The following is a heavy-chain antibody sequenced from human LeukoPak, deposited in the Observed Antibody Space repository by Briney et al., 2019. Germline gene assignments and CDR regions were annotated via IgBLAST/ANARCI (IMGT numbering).Heavy chain of an antibody. CDR3: ARPRIAAAGYYFDY. CDR1: GGSIRSSSYY. J-gene: IGHJ4*02. V-gene: IGHV4-39*07. CDR2: IYYSGST. Sequence: KPTETLSLTCTVSGGSIRSSSYYWGWIRQPPGKGLEWIGSIYYSGSTYYNPSLKSRVTISVDTSKNQFSLKLSSVTAADTAVYYCARPRIAAAGYYFDYWGQGTLVTVSS. D-gene: IGHD6-13*01.